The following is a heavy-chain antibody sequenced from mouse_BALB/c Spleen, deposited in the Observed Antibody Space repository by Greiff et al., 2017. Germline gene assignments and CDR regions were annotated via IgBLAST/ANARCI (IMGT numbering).Heavy chain of an antibody. D-gene: IGHD2-4*01. Sequence: EVKLMESGGGLVQPGGSRKLSCAASGFTFSSFGMHWVRQAPEKGLEWVAYISSGSSTIYYADTVKGRFTISRDNPKNTLFLQMTSLRSEDKAMYYCARYESSTMITTFAYWGQGTLVTVSA. J-gene: IGHJ3*01. CDR1: GFTFSSFG. CDR3: ARYESSTMITTFAY. CDR2: ISSGSSTI. V-gene: IGHV5-17*02.